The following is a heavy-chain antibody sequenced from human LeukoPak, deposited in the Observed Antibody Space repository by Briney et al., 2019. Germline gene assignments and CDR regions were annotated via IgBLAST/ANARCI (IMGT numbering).Heavy chain of an antibody. CDR3: ARGASVIISRSYSGYFDY. CDR2: INHSGST. Sequence: SETLSITCAVYGGSFSGYYWSWIRQPPGKGLEWIGEINHSGSTNYNPSLKSRVTISVDTSKNQFSLKLSSVTAADTAVYYCARGASVIISRSYSGYFDYWGQGTLVTVSS. J-gene: IGHJ4*02. CDR1: GGSFSGYY. V-gene: IGHV4-34*01. D-gene: IGHD1-26*01.